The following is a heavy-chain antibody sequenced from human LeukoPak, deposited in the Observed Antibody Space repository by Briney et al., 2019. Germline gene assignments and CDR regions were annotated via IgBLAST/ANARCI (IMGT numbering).Heavy chain of an antibody. CDR1: GFTFSSYG. V-gene: IGHV3-30*02. CDR3: AKDLRAGDGYNAEFRH. CDR2: IRYDGSNK. J-gene: IGHJ1*01. D-gene: IGHD5-24*01. Sequence: PGGSLRLSCAASGFTFSSYGMHWVRQAPGKGLEWVAFIRYDGSNKYYADSVKGRFTISRDNSKNTLYLQMNSLRIEDTAVYYCAKDLRAGDGYNAEFRHWGQGTLVSVSS.